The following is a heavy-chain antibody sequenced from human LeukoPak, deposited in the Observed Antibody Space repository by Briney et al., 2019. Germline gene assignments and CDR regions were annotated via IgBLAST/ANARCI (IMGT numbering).Heavy chain of an antibody. D-gene: IGHD6-13*01. CDR1: GYNFTNYW. CDR3: ARLLRNIAAAVYYFDY. Sequence: GESLKISCKGSGYNFTNYWIGWVRQMPGKGLEWMGIIYPGDSDTRYSPSFQGQVAISADKSISTAYLQWSSLKASDTAMYYCARLLRNIAAAVYYFDYWGQGTLVTVSS. CDR2: IYPGDSDT. V-gene: IGHV5-51*01. J-gene: IGHJ4*02.